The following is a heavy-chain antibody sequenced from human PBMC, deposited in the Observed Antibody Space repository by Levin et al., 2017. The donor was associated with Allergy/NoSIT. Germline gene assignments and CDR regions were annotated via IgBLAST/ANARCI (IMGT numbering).Heavy chain of an antibody. CDR3: AHRRTTVTTAKNTRGGEYFQH. CDR1: GFSLSTSGVG. J-gene: IGHJ1*01. D-gene: IGHD4-17*01. Sequence: ESGPTLVKPTQTLTLTCTFSGFSLSTSGVGVGWIRQPPGKALEWLALIYWDDDKRYSPSLKSRLTITKDTSKNQVVLTMTNMDPVDTATYYCAHRRTTVTTAKNTRGGEYFQHWGQGTLVTVSS. V-gene: IGHV2-5*02. CDR2: IYWDDDK.